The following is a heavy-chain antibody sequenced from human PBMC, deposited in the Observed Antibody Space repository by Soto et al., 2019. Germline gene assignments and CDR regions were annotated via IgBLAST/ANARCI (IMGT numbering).Heavy chain of an antibody. Sequence: SQMQPLTNAVYGGSFSDYYWSWIRQPPGKGLEWIGEINHSGSTNYNPSLKSRVTISVDTSKNQFSLKLSSVTAADTAVYYCAREHAATLSPFDYWGQGTLVTVSS. D-gene: IGHD2-15*01. CDR3: AREHAATLSPFDY. CDR1: GGSFSDYY. J-gene: IGHJ4*02. V-gene: IGHV4-34*01. CDR2: INHSGST.